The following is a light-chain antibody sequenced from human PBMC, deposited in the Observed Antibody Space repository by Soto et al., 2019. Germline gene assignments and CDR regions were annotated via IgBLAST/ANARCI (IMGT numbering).Light chain of an antibody. Sequence: QAVVTQPPSASASLGASVTLTCTLSSGYSNYKVDWYQQRPGKGPRFVMRVGTGGIVGSKGDGIPDRFSVLGSGLNRYLTIKNIQEEDESDYHCGADHGSGSNRWVFGGGTKLTVL. CDR2: VGTGGIVG. J-gene: IGLJ3*02. CDR1: SGYSNYK. V-gene: IGLV9-49*01. CDR3: GADHGSGSNRWV.